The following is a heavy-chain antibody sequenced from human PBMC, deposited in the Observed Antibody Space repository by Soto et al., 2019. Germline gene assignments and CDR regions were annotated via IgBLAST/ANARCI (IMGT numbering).Heavy chain of an antibody. V-gene: IGHV3-7*04. Sequence: EVQLVESGGGLVQPGGSLRLSCAASGFTFNTFYMTWVRQAPGKGLEWVASLNQDGSAIYYVDSVKGRFTISRDNAKNSLYLQVDSLRAEDTAVYYCARDVGYGDYWGQGTLVTVSS. J-gene: IGHJ4*02. CDR1: GFTFNTFY. CDR3: ARDVGYGDY. D-gene: IGHD3-16*01. CDR2: LNQDGSAI.